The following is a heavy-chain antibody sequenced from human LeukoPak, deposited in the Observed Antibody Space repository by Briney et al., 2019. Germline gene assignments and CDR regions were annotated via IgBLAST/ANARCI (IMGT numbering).Heavy chain of an antibody. J-gene: IGHJ4*02. CDR1: GFTFSSYW. D-gene: IGHD3-9*01. Sequence: RPGGSLRLSCAASGFTFSSYWMQWVRQAPGKGLVWVSRINSDGSDTTYADSVKGRFTISRDNAKSTLYLQMNSLRAEDTAVYYCARGRLIIGYGGQGTLVTVSS. CDR3: ARGRLIIGY. CDR2: INSDGSDT. V-gene: IGHV3-74*01.